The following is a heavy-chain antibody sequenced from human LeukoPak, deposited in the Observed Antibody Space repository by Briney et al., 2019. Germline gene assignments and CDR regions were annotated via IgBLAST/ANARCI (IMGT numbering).Heavy chain of an antibody. CDR3: ARGYSSGWPKLYYFDY. CDR2: INGAGDRT. CDR1: GFTFSGFS. Sequence: GGSLRLSCAGSGFTFSGFSMHWVRQTPGRGLEYVSAINGAGDRTYYADSVKGRFSISRDNSKNTLYLQMGNLRAEDTAVYYCARGYSSGWPKLYYFDYWGQGTLVTVSS. J-gene: IGHJ4*02. V-gene: IGHV3-64*02. D-gene: IGHD6-19*01.